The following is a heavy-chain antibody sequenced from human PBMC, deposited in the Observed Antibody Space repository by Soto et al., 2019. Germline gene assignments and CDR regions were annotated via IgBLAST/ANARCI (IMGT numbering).Heavy chain of an antibody. V-gene: IGHV3-23*01. CDR3: AKNAMSTVTRRGQYFDS. D-gene: IGHD4-17*01. CDR1: GFTVSTYA. J-gene: IGHJ4*02. CDR2: IGGGTGAT. Sequence: GGSLRLSCAASGFTVSTYAMSWVRQAPGEGLEWVSGIGGGTGATYNADSVKGRFIISRDNSKNTLYLQMNNLSVEDTAVYYCAKNAMSTVTRRGQYFDSWGQGTLVTVSS.